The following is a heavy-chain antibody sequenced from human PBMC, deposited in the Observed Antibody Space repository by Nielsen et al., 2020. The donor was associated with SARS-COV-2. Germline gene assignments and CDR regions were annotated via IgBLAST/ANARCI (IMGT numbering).Heavy chain of an antibody. CDR2: INSDGSTT. CDR3: ARGRVSEDY. CDR1: GFTFSSFW. V-gene: IGHV3-74*01. D-gene: IGHD5/OR15-5a*01. J-gene: IGHJ4*02. Sequence: GGSLRLSCAASGFTFSSFWMHWVRQARGKGLVWVSRINSDGSTTNYADFVKGRFTISRDNAKNTVYLQMNSLRDEDTAVYYCARGRVSEDYWGQGTLVTVSS.